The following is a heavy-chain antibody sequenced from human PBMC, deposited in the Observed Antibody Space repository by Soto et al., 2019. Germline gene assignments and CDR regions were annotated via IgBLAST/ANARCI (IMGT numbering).Heavy chain of an antibody. Sequence: QVQLQESGPGLVKPSQTLSLTCRVSGASISRGHYYWSWIRQLPGKGLEWIGYIYTSGTTFYNPSLKSRVTISIDTSKNRFSLNLTSVTAADTALYYCAREVVAITNFIDYWGQGTLVTVSS. CDR1: GASISRGHYY. CDR2: IYTSGTT. V-gene: IGHV4-31*02. D-gene: IGHD5-12*01. J-gene: IGHJ4*02. CDR3: AREVVAITNFIDY.